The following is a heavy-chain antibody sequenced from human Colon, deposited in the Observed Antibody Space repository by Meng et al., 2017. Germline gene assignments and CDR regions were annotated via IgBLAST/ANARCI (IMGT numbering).Heavy chain of an antibody. V-gene: IGHV1-2*02. CDR1: GYTFTAYY. CDR2: IVPNSGDT. J-gene: IGHJ4*02. CDR3: ARSTPSLDY. Sequence: QVKLVQSGAELKRPGASVKVSCKASGYTFTAYYTHWVRQAPGQGLEWMGWIVPNSGDTNYAQKFQGRVTMTRDTSISTTYMELSRLTSDDTAVYYCARSTPSLDYWGQGTLVTVSS. D-gene: IGHD2-15*01.